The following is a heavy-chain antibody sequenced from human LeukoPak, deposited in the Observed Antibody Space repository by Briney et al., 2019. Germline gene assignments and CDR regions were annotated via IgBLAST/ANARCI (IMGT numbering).Heavy chain of an antibody. CDR2: IRYDASDK. V-gene: IGHV3-30*02. CDR3: AKDKAFLAGYFDY. Sequence: PGRSLRLSCAASGFTFSSFAMHWVRQAPGKGLEWVAFIRYDASDKYYADSVKGRFTISRDNSKNTLYLQMNSLRPEDTAVYYCAKDKAFLAGYFDYWGQGNLVTVSS. CDR1: GFTFSSFA. J-gene: IGHJ4*02.